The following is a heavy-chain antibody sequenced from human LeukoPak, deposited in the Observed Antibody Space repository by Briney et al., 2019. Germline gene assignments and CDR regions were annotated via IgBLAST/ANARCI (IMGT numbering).Heavy chain of an antibody. D-gene: IGHD2-2*01. CDR3: TTDRYCSSTSCHSFDY. J-gene: IGHJ4*02. CDR1: GSTFSNAW. Sequence: PGGSLRLSCAASGSTFSNAWMSWVRQAPGKGLEWVGRIKSKTDGGTTDYAAPVKGRFTISRDDSKNTLYLQMNSLKTEDTAVYYCTTDRYCSSTSCHSFDYWGQGTLVTVSS. CDR2: IKSKTDGGTT. V-gene: IGHV3-15*01.